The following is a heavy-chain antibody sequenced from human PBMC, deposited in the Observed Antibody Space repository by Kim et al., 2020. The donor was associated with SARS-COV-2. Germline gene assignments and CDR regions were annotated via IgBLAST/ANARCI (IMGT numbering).Heavy chain of an antibody. Sequence: GGSLRLSCAASGFTFSSYAMSWVRQAPGKGLEWVSGIYSGGSSTYYADSVKGRFTISRDNSKNTLYLQMNSLRAEDTAVYYCAKGRYSDILSAGLFDYWGQGALVTASS. J-gene: IGHJ4*02. CDR2: IYSGGSST. V-gene: IGHV3-23*03. CDR1: GFTFSSYA. D-gene: IGHD3-9*01. CDR3: AKGRYSDILSAGLFDY.